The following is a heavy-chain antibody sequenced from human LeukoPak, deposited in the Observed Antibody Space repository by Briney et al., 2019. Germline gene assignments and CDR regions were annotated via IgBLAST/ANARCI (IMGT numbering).Heavy chain of an antibody. CDR2: IYYSWST. J-gene: IGHJ6*02. CDR1: GGSISTGGYY. Sequence: SQTLSLTCTVSGGSISTGGYYWSWIRHHPGKGLEWIGYIYYSWSTYYNPSLKSRVTISVDSSKSQSSLKLSSVTAADTAVYYCARGGYYYYYGMDVWGQGTSVTVSS. CDR3: ARGGYYYYYGMDV. V-gene: IGHV4-31*03. D-gene: IGHD2-2*01.